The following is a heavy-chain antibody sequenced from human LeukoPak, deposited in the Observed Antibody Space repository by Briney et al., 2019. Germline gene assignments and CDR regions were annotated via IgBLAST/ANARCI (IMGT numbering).Heavy chain of an antibody. CDR3: ARRAGAYSHPYDY. CDR2: IYSDNT. Sequence: GGSLRLSCTVSGFTGSSNSMSWVRQAPGKGLGWVSFIYSDNTHYSDSVKGRFTISRDNSKNTLYLQMNSLRAEDTAVYYCARRAGAYSHPYDYWGQGTLVTVSS. CDR1: GFTGSSNS. D-gene: IGHD4/OR15-4a*01. J-gene: IGHJ4*02. V-gene: IGHV3-53*01.